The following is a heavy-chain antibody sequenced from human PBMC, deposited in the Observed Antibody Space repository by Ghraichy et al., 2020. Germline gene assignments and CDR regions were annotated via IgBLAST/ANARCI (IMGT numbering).Heavy chain of an antibody. CDR3: ARGENGPLGY. Sequence: GESLNISCSASGFTVSGNYMTWVRQAPGKGLEWVSVIYSGGATHYADSVKGRFTISRDNSKNTLYLQMNSLRGEDTAVYYCARGENGPLGYWGQGTQVTVSS. V-gene: IGHV3-53*01. D-gene: IGHD2-8*01. CDR2: IYSGGAT. CDR1: GFTVSGNY. J-gene: IGHJ4*02.